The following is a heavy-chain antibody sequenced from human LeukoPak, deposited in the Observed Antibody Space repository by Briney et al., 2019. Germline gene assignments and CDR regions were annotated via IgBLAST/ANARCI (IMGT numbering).Heavy chain of an antibody. CDR1: GGSISSGSYY. D-gene: IGHD3-16*01. CDR2: IYTSGST. V-gene: IGHV4-61*02. J-gene: IGHJ5*02. CDR3: ARDFMKDSFGP. Sequence: SQTLSLTCTVSGGSISSGSYYWSWIRQPAGKGLEWIGRIYTSGSTNYNPSLKSRVTISVDTSKNQFSLKLSSVTAADTAVYYCARDFMKDSFGPWGQGTLVTVSS.